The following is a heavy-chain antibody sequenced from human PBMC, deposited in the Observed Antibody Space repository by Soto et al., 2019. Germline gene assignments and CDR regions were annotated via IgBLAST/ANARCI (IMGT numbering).Heavy chain of an antibody. CDR1: GFSLSTSGVG. V-gene: IGHV2-5*02. CDR3: AHRRGGMGIDY. Sequence: QITLKESGPTLVKPTQTLTLTCTFSGFSLSTSGVGVGWIRQPPGKALEWLALIYWDDDKRYSPSLKSRLTITKDPSKSPVVLTMTNMDPVDTATYYCAHRRGGMGIDYWGQGTLVTVSS. J-gene: IGHJ4*02. CDR2: IYWDDDK. D-gene: IGHD3-16*01.